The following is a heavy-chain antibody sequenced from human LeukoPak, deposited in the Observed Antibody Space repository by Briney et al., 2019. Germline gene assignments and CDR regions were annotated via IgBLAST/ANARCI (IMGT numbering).Heavy chain of an antibody. Sequence: PGGSLRLSCAASGFTFSSYWMHWVRQAPGKGLVWVSRINSDGSSTSYADSVKGRFTISRDNAKNTLCLQMNSLRAEDTAVYYCARVRSGSSAGNYGMDVWGQGTTVTVSS. D-gene: IGHD1-26*01. CDR3: ARVRSGSSAGNYGMDV. CDR2: INSDGSST. CDR1: GFTFSSYW. J-gene: IGHJ6*02. V-gene: IGHV3-74*01.